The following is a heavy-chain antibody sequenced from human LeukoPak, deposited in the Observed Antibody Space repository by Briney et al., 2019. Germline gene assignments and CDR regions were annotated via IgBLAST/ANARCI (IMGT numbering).Heavy chain of an antibody. J-gene: IGHJ4*02. CDR1: GYSFSNYW. Sequence: GESLKISCKASGYSFSNYWIGWVRQRTGKCLEWMGIIYPGDSDTRYGLSFQGQVTISADESISTAYLQWSSLRASDSAMYYCARSADVVTTMIPSLDYWGQGTLVTVSS. D-gene: IGHD5-12*01. CDR2: IYPGDSDT. V-gene: IGHV5-51*01. CDR3: ARSADVVTTMIPSLDY.